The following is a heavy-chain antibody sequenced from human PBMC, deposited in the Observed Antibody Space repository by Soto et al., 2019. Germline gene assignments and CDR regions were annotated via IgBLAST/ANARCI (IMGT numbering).Heavy chain of an antibody. J-gene: IGHJ4*01. Sequence: QVQLVESGGGVVQPGRSLRLSCAASGFTFSSYGMHWVRQAPGKGLEWVAVISYDGSNKYYADSVKGRFTISRDNSKNTLYLQMNSLRAEDTAVYYCAKAHDYGDYQIDYWGHGTLVTVSS. CDR1: GFTFSSYG. D-gene: IGHD4-17*01. CDR2: ISYDGSNK. V-gene: IGHV3-30*18. CDR3: AKAHDYGDYQIDY.